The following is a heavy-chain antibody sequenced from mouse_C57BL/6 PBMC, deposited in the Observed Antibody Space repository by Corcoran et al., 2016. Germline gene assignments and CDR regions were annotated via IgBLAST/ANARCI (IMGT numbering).Heavy chain of an antibody. V-gene: IGHV1-26*01. CDR2: INPNNGGT. D-gene: IGHD1-1*01. J-gene: IGHJ3*01. CDR3: ARWGYYGSSYWFAY. Sequence: EVQLQQSGPELVKPGASVKISCKASGYTFTDYYMNWVKQSHGKSLEWIGDINPNNGGTSYNQKFKGKATLTVDKSSSTAYMELRSLTSEDSAVYYCARWGYYGSSYWFAYWGQGTLVTVSA. CDR1: GYTFTDYY.